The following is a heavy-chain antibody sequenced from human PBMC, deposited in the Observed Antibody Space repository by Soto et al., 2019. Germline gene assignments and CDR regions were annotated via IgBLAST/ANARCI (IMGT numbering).Heavy chain of an antibody. D-gene: IGHD3-16*02. J-gene: IGHJ4*02. Sequence: GGSLRLSCAASGFTFSSYWMHWVRQVPEKGLVWVSRINSDGSITNYADAVKGRFTISRDNVKNTLYLQMNSLRAEDTAVYYCVRYPRSVGGSYRPDYWGQGTLVTVSS. CDR1: GFTFSSYW. CDR2: INSDGSIT. V-gene: IGHV3-74*01. CDR3: VRYPRSVGGSYRPDY.